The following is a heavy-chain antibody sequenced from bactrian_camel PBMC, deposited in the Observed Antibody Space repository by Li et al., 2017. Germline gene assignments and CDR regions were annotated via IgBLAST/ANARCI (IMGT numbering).Heavy chain of an antibody. CDR2: IRKDGTGT. J-gene: IGHJ4*01. V-gene: IGHV3S31*01. CDR3: VKDPFEWSNHLLHY. D-gene: IGHD1*01. CDR1: GFTFSSYA. Sequence: VQPGGSLRLSCAVSGFTFSSYAMSWVRQAPGKGLEWISCIRKDGTGTYYADFVKGRFTLSRDNAKNTLYLQLNGLKTEDTAMYYCVKDPFEWSNHLLHYWGQGTQVTVS.